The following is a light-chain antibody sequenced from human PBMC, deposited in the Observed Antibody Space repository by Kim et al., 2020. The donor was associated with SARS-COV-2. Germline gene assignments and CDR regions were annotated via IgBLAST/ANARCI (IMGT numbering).Light chain of an antibody. CDR2: DVS. Sequence: QSITISCTGTRSDVGGYNDVSWYQQHPGKAPKLMIYDVSNRPSGVSNRFSGSKSGNTASLTISGLQAEDEADYYCSSYTSSSTPYVFGTGTKVTVL. J-gene: IGLJ1*01. V-gene: IGLV2-14*03. CDR1: RSDVGGYND. CDR3: SSYTSSSTPYV.